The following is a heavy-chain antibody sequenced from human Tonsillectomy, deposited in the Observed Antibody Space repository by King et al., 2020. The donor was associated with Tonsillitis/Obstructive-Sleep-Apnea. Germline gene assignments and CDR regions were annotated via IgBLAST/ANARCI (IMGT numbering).Heavy chain of an antibody. CDR3: ARVGTTSLGPLIDS. J-gene: IGHJ4*02. CDR1: GGTIISYY. D-gene: IGHD4-17*01. Sequence: VQLQESGPGLVKPSETLSLTCTVSGGTIISYYWTWIRQPPGKGLEWIGYIYSTGTTNYNPSLKSRVTISVDTSKNQFSLKLYSVTAADTAVYYCARVGTTSLGPLIDSWGQGTLVTVSS. V-gene: IGHV4-59*01. CDR2: IYSTGTT.